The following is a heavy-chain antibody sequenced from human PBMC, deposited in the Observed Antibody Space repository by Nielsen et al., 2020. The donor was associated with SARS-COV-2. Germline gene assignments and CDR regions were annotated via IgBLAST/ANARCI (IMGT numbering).Heavy chain of an antibody. CDR3: ARDCSGGSCYSGD. J-gene: IGHJ4*02. D-gene: IGHD2-15*01. CDR1: GFTFSSYA. V-gene: IGHV3-30-3*01. Sequence: GGSLRLSCAASGFTFSSYAMHWVRQAPGKGLEWVAVISYDGSNKYYADSVKGRFTISRDNSKNTLYLQMNSLRAEDTAVYYCARDCSGGSCYSGDWGQGTLVTVSS. CDR2: ISYDGSNK.